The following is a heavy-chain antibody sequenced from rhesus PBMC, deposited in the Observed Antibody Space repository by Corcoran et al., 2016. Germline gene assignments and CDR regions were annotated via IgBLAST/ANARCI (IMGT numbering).Heavy chain of an antibody. CDR2: ISGRGGST. J-gene: IGHJ4*01. CDR3: AREYCTGSGCSSFDY. V-gene: IGHV4-173*01. CDR1: GVSISRNL. D-gene: IGHD2-21*01. Sequence: QLQLKKSGPGLVKPSETLYLTCAVYGVSISRNLWRWLLQPKGTGVECIGRISGRGGSTSYNPSLKSRLTISTDTSKNQSSLKLSSVTAADTAVYYCAREYCTGSGCSSFDYWGQGVLVTFSS.